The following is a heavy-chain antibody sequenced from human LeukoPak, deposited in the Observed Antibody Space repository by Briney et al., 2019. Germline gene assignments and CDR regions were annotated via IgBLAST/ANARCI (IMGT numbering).Heavy chain of an antibody. Sequence: GGSLRLSCVGSGFTFRSHAMSWVRQAPEKGLEFVSGIYENGGTTYYADSVKGRFSISRDNSKNTLYLQMDSLRGEDTAVYYCARARSSSWSSPLALFDYWGQGTLVTVSS. D-gene: IGHD6-13*01. V-gene: IGHV3-23*01. CDR3: ARARSSSWSSPLALFDY. CDR2: IYENGGTT. J-gene: IGHJ4*02. CDR1: GFTFRSHA.